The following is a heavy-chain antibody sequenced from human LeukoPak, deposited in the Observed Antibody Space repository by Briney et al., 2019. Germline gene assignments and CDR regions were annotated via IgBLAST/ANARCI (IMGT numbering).Heavy chain of an antibody. V-gene: IGHV3-11*06. D-gene: IGHD4-17*01. J-gene: IGHJ4*02. CDR1: GFTFSDYY. CDR3: ARSQWATVTAGYDY. Sequence: GGSLRLSCAASGFTFSDYYMNWIRQAPGKGLEWVSYISSSSYRNYADSVKGRFTISRDNAKNSLYLQMNSLRAEDTAVYYCARSQWATVTAGYDYWGQGTLVTVSS. CDR2: ISSSSYR.